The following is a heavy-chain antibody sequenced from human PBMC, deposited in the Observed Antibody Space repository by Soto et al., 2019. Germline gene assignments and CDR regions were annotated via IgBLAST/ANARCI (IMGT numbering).Heavy chain of an antibody. CDR1: GFTFSSYG. CDR2: IWYDGSNK. D-gene: IGHD6-6*01. Sequence: GWSLRLSCAASGFTFSSYGMHWVRQAPGKGLEWVAVIWYDGSNKYYADSVKGRFTISRDNSKNTLYLQMNSLRAEDTAVYYCARDRGSSAPDYWGQGTLVTVSS. CDR3: ARDRGSSAPDY. V-gene: IGHV3-33*01. J-gene: IGHJ4*02.